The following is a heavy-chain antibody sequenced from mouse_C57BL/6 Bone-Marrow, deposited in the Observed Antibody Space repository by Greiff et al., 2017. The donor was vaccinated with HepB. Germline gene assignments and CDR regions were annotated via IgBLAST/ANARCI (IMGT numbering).Heavy chain of an antibody. Sequence: QVQLQQPGAELVMPGASVKLSCKASGYTFTSYWMHWVKQRPGQGLEWIGEIDPSDSYTNYNQKFKGKSTLTVDKSSSTAYMQLSSLTSEDSAVYYCVYDYGGAWFAYWGQGTLVTVSA. CDR3: VYDYGGAWFAY. CDR2: IDPSDSYT. D-gene: IGHD2-4*01. V-gene: IGHV1-69*01. CDR1: GYTFTSYW. J-gene: IGHJ3*01.